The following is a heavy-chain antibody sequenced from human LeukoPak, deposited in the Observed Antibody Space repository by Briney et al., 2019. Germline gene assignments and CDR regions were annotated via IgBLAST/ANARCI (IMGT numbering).Heavy chain of an antibody. CDR2: INAGNGNT. Sequence: GASVKVSCTASGYTFTSYAMHWVRQAPGQRLEWMGWINAGNGNTKYSQKFQGRVTITKDTSASTAYMELSSLRSEDTAVYYCARGDGYNSAFDIWGQGTMVTVSS. D-gene: IGHD5-24*01. CDR1: GYTFTSYA. J-gene: IGHJ3*02. CDR3: ARGDGYNSAFDI. V-gene: IGHV1-3*01.